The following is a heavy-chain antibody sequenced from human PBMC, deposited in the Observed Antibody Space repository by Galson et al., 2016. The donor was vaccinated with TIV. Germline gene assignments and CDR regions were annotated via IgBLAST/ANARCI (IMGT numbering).Heavy chain of an antibody. Sequence: PALVKPTQTLTLTCTFSGFSLSTNEMCVGWIRRPPGKALEWLARIYWDDDIYYNTSLKTRLTISKDTSKNQVVFKMTNVDPTDTGTYYCARMVYGDYPPRFYYDSGGQGALVTVSS. CDR1: GFSLSTNEMC. CDR3: ARMVYGDYPPRFYYDS. D-gene: IGHD2-21*02. V-gene: IGHV2-70*11. J-gene: IGHJ4*02. CDR2: IYWDDDI.